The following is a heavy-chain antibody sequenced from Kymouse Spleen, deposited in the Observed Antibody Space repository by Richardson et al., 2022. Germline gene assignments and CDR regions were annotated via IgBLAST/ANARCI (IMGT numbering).Heavy chain of an antibody. CDR1: GFTFSSYG. Sequence: QVQLVESGGGVVQPGRSLRLSCAASGFTFSSYGMHWVRQAPGKGLEWVAVISYDGSNKYYADSVKGRFTISRDNSKNTLYLQMNSLRAEDTAVYYCAKEGQWLPFDYWGQGTLVTVSS. CDR2: ISYDGSNK. CDR3: AKEGQWLPFDY. V-gene: IGHV3-30*18. J-gene: IGHJ4*02. D-gene: IGHD6-19*01.